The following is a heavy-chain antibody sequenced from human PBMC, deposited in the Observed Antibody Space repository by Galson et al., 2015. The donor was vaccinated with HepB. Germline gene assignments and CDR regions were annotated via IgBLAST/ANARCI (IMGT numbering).Heavy chain of an antibody. D-gene: IGHD6-13*01. CDR3: ASDMGKYIAAAGPIYYYYGMDV. Sequence: SVKVSCKASGYTFTSYYMHWVRQAPGQGLEWMGIINPSGGSTSYAQKFQGRVTMTRDTSTSTVYMELSSLRSEDTAVYYCASDMGKYIAAAGPIYYYYGMDVWGQGTTVTVSS. CDR1: GYTFTSYY. V-gene: IGHV1-46*01. CDR2: INPSGGST. J-gene: IGHJ6*02.